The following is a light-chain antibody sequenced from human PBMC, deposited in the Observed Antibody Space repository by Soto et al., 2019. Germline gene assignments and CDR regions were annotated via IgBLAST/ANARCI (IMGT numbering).Light chain of an antibody. CDR3: HQNYNVPPWT. Sequence: DIQMTQSPSSLSASVGDRVAITCRASQSISNYLDWYQVKPGKPPKLLIYAASSLQSGVPPRFSGSGSGTDFTLTISSLQAEDFATYYCHQNYNVPPWTFGQGTTVDIK. CDR2: AAS. V-gene: IGKV1-39*01. J-gene: IGKJ1*01. CDR1: QSISNY.